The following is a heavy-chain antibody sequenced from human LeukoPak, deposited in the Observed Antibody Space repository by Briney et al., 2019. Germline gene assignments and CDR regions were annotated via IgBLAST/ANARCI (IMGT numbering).Heavy chain of an antibody. J-gene: IGHJ4*02. D-gene: IGHD3-22*01. CDR3: GRGGYYDSSGRHYYFDY. CDR2: IYDSGST. Sequence: PSETLSLTCTVSGGSISSYYWSWIRQPPGKGLEWIGYIYDSGSTDYNSSLRSRVTMSVDTSKNQFSLKLSSVTAADTAVYYCGRGGYYDSSGRHYYFDYWGQGTLVTVSS. V-gene: IGHV4-59*01. CDR1: GGSISSYY.